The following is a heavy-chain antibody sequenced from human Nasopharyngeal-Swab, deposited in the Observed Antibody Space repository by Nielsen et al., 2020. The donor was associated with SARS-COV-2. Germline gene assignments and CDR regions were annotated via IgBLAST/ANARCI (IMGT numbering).Heavy chain of an antibody. CDR3: ARILTIFGVVASYYFDY. V-gene: IGHV4-59*01. J-gene: IGHJ4*02. D-gene: IGHD3-3*01. CDR2: IYYSGST. Sequence: SETLSLTCTVSGGSISSYYWSWIRQPPGKGLEWIGYIYYSGSTNYNPSLKSRVTIPVDTSKNQFSLKLSSVTAADTAVYYCARILTIFGVVASYYFDYWGQGTPVTVSS. CDR1: GGSISSYY.